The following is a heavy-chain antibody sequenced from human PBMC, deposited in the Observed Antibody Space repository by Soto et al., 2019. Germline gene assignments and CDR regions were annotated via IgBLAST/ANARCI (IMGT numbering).Heavy chain of an antibody. J-gene: IGHJ4*02. Sequence: GGSLRLSCAASGFTFSSYGMHWVRQAPGKGLEWVAVIWYDGSNKYYADSVKGRFTISRDNSKNTLYLQMNSLRAEDTAVYYCARGDMITFGGVIVFGQWGQGTLVTVSS. V-gene: IGHV3-33*01. CDR1: GFTFSSYG. CDR3: ARGDMITFGGVIVFGQ. D-gene: IGHD3-16*02. CDR2: IWYDGSNK.